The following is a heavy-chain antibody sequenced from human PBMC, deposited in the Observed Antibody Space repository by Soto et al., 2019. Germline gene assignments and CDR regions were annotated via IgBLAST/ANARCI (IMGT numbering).Heavy chain of an antibody. CDR2: IFQSGST. V-gene: IGHV4-30-2*01. D-gene: IGHD5-12*01. J-gene: IGHJ4*02. CDR1: GDSISSGGYY. CDR3: ARLDGYNSFDY. Sequence: PSETLSLTCAVSGDSISSGGYYWSWIRQPPGKGLKWIGYIFQSGSTSYNPSLKSRVTISVDRSKNQFSLKLNSVTAADTAVYYCARLDGYNSFDYWGQGILVTVSS.